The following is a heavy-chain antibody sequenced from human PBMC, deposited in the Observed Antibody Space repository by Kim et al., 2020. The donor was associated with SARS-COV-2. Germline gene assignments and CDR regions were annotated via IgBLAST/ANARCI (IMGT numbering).Heavy chain of an antibody. J-gene: IGHJ4*02. CDR3: ARRRRQQLVLDY. D-gene: IGHD6-13*01. V-gene: IGHV4-39*01. Sequence: YNPSLKSRVTISVDTSKNQFSLKLSSVTAADTAVYYCARRRRQQLVLDYWGQGTLVTVSS.